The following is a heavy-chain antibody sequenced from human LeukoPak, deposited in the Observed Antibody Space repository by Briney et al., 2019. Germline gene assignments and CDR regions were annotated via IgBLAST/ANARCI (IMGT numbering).Heavy chain of an antibody. CDR1: GGTFSSYA. CDR3: ARDHYDSTGYAFDI. V-gene: IGHV1-69*01. J-gene: IGHJ3*02. CDR2: IIPIFGTA. Sequence: ASVKVSCKASGGTFSSYAISWVRQAPGQGLEWMGGIIPIFGTANYAQKFQGRVTITADESTSTAYMELGSLRSEDTAVYYCARDHYDSTGYAFDIWGQGTMVTVSS. D-gene: IGHD3-22*01.